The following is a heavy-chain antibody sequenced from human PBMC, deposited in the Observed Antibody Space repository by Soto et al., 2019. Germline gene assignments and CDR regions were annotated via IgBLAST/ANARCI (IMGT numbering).Heavy chain of an antibody. CDR3: ARGELYCSGGTCYSNRPFDY. CDR1: GGSISSYY. J-gene: IGHJ4*02. Sequence: NPSETLSLTCTVSGGSISSYYWSWIRQPPGKGLEWIGYIYYSGSTNYNPSLKSRVTISVDTSKNQFSLKLSSVTAADTAVYYCARGELYCSGGTCYSNRPFDYWGQGTLVTVSS. D-gene: IGHD2-15*01. CDR2: IYYSGST. V-gene: IGHV4-59*01.